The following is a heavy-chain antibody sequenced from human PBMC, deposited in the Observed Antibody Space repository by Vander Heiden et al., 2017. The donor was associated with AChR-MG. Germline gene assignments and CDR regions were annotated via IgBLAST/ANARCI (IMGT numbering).Heavy chain of an antibody. CDR2: IIPILGIA. J-gene: IGHJ6*02. V-gene: IGHV1-69*08. CDR3: AREPIDYYGSGSYLGAYGMDV. Sequence: QAQLVQSGAEVQKPGPSVTVSCKASGGHSSSYTTSWVRQAPGQGREWMGRIIPILGIASDAQKFQGRVTITADKSTSTAYMELSSLRSEDTAVYYCAREPIDYYGSGSYLGAYGMDVWGQVTTVTVSS. D-gene: IGHD3-10*01. CDR1: GGHSSSYT.